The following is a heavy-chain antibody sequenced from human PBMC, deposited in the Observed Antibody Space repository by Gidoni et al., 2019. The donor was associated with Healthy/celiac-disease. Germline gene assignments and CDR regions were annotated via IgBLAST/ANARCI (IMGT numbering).Heavy chain of an antibody. J-gene: IGHJ6*03. CDR2: ISPILGTA. D-gene: IGHD2-2*01. V-gene: IGHV1-69*01. CDR1: GGTFSSYA. Sequence: QVQLVQSGAEVKKPGSSVKFSCKASGGTFSSYAISWVRQAPGQGLEWMGGISPILGTANYAQKFQGRVTITADESTSTAYMELSSLRSEDTAVYYCARGGDIVVVPAATYYYYYYMDVWGKGTTVTVSS. CDR3: ARGGDIVVVPAATYYYYYYMDV.